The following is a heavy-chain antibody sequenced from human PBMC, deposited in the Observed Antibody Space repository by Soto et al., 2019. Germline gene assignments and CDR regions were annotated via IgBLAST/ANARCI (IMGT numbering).Heavy chain of an antibody. V-gene: IGHV3-23*01. CDR2: IADSGSST. CDR1: GFIFSNYG. J-gene: IGHJ4*02. CDR3: AKRLIGSKRYFFDY. D-gene: IGHD3-10*01. Sequence: EVQLLQSGGGLLQPGGSLRLSCAASGFIFSNYGMHWVRQAPGKGLEWISGIADSGSSTVYADSVKGRFSISRDNSKNTLYLQVNSLRAEDTAVYYCAKRLIGSKRYFFDYWGQGTLVTVSS.